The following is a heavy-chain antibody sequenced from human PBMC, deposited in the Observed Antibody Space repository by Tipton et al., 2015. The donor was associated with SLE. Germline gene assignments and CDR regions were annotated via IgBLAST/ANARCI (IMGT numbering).Heavy chain of an antibody. D-gene: IGHD6-13*01. CDR3: AKMRTNWYGIDV. V-gene: IGHV4-59*01. Sequence: LRLSCTVSGGSITTYYWNWIRQPPGKGLEWIGNMYESGSTNYNPPLKSRVAIFVDTSTNQFSLRLSSVTAADTAVYYCAKMRTNWYGIDVWGQGTMVTVSS. J-gene: IGHJ6*02. CDR2: MYESGST. CDR1: GGSITTYY.